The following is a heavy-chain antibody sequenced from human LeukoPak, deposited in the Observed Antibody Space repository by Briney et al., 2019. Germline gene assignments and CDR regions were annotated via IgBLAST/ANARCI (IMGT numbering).Heavy chain of an antibody. V-gene: IGHV5-51*01. CDR3: ARLLRYCSSTSCYTLNY. J-gene: IGHJ4*02. CDR1: GYSFTSYW. Sequence: GESLKISCKGSGYSFTSYWIGWVRQMPGKGLEWVGINYPGDSDTRYSPSFQGQVTISADKSISTAYLQWSSLKASDTAMYYCARLLRYCSSTSCYTLNYWGQGTLVTVSS. D-gene: IGHD2-2*02. CDR2: NYPGDSDT.